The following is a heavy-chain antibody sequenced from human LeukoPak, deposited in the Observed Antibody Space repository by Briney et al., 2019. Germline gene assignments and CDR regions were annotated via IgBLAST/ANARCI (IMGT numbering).Heavy chain of an antibody. CDR1: GGSISSDDYY. J-gene: IGHJ3*02. Sequence: PSETLSLTCSVSGGSISSDDYYWGWIRQPPGKGLEWIGYIYYSGNTNYNPSLKSRVTISVDTSKNQFSLKLSSVTAADTAVYYCARGTRIQDAFDIWGQGTMVTVSS. CDR2: IYYSGNT. V-gene: IGHV4-61*08. CDR3: ARGTRIQDAFDI.